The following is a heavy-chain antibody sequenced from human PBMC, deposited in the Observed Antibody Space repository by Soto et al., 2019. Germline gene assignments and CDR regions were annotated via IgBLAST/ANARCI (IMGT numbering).Heavy chain of an antibody. V-gene: IGHV4-59*01. D-gene: IGHD3-22*01. Sequence: QVQLQESGPGLVKPSETLSLTCTVSGGSISSYYWSWIRQPPGKGLEWIGYIDYSGSTNYNPSLKSRVTISVDTSKTQFSLKLSSVTAADTAVYYCARAAHYSYDSSGYYVGNWFDPWGQGTLVTVSS. J-gene: IGHJ5*02. CDR1: GGSISSYY. CDR3: ARAAHYSYDSSGYYVGNWFDP. CDR2: IDYSGST.